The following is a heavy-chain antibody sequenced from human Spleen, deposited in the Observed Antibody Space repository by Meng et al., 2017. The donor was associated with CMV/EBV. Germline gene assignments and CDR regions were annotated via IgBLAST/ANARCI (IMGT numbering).Heavy chain of an antibody. Sequence: GESLKISCAASGFTFSSYDMHWVRQAPGKGLVGVSRINEDGSSTNYADSVKGRFTISRDNAKNTLYLQMNGLRAEDTAVYYCARERVDCSSTSGYVYGMDVWGQGTTVTVSS. D-gene: IGHD2-2*01. CDR1: GFTFSSYD. CDR2: INEDGSST. J-gene: IGHJ6*02. CDR3: ARERVDCSSTSGYVYGMDV. V-gene: IGHV3-74*01.